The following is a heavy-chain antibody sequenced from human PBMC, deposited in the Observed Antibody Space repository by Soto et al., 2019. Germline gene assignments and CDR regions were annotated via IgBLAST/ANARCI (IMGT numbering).Heavy chain of an antibody. V-gene: IGHV3-15*01. D-gene: IGHD3-22*01. J-gene: IGHJ2*01. CDR3: STSANYYDTRRYRGYFDV. CDR2: IKSKTDGGTA. Sequence: EVQLVESGGGLVQPGGSLRLSCAASGFTFSNAWMSWVRQAPGKGLEWVARIKSKTDGGTADYPAPVRGRFVISRDDSTSTLYLQVNSLKTEDTAVYYCSTSANYYDTRRYRGYFDVWGRGTLVTVSS. CDR1: GFTFSNAW.